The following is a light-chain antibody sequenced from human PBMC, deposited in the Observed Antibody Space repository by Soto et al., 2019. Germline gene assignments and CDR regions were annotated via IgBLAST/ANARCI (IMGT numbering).Light chain of an antibody. CDR2: KAS. V-gene: IGKV1-5*03. Sequence: IHMTHAPSTLSVSLGDRVTMTFRASQTISSWLAWYQQKPGKAPKLLIYKASTLKSGVPSRFSGSGSGTEFTLTISSLQPDDFATYYCQQHQTYSTFGQGTKVDIK. CDR1: QTISSW. CDR3: QQHQTYST. J-gene: IGKJ1*01.